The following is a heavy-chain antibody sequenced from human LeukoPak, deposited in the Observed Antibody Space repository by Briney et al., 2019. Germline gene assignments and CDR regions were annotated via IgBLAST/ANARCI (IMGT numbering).Heavy chain of an antibody. V-gene: IGHV3-23*01. CDR3: ASREGIADAFDI. CDR1: RFTSSSYA. J-gene: IGHJ3*02. CDR2: ISGSGGST. Sequence: GGSLRLSCAASRFTSSSYAMSWVRQAPGKGLGWVSAISGSGGSTYYADSVKGRFTISRDNAKNSLYLQMNSLRAEDTAVYYCASREGIADAFDIWGQGTMVTVSS. D-gene: IGHD6-13*01.